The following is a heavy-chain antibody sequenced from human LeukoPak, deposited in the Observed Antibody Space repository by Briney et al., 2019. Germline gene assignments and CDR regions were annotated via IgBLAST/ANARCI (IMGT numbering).Heavy chain of an antibody. CDR2: IYYSGST. V-gene: IGHV4-39*07. Sequence: SQTLSLTCAVSGGSISSGGYSWSWIRQPPGKGLEWIGSIYYSGSTYYNPSLKSRVTISVDTSKNQFSLKLSSVTAADTAVYYCARGQWLPHFDYWGQGTLVTVSS. CDR1: GGSISSGGYS. J-gene: IGHJ4*02. CDR3: ARGQWLPHFDY. D-gene: IGHD6-19*01.